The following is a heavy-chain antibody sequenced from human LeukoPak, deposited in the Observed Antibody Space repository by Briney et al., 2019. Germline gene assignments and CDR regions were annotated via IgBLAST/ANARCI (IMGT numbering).Heavy chain of an antibody. J-gene: IGHJ4*02. CDR3: ARDHDFWSGLVDY. CDR2: INSDGSST. CDR1: GFTFSSYW. V-gene: IGHV3-74*01. D-gene: IGHD3-3*01. Sequence: PGGSLRLSCAASGFTFSSYWMHWVRQAPGKGLVWVLRINSDGSSTSYADSVKGRFTISRDNAKNTLYLQMNGLRAEDTAVYYCARDHDFWSGLVDYWGQGTLVTVSS.